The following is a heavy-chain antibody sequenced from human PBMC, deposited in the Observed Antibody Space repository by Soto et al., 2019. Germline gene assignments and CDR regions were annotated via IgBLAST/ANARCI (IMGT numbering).Heavy chain of an antibody. V-gene: IGHV4-30-2*01. J-gene: IGHJ4*02. D-gene: IGHD3-22*01. CDR3: ARLGGYYQAFDS. Sequence: PSETLSLTCAVSGGSTSSGGYSWSWIRQPPGKGLEWIGYIYHSGSTYYNPSLKSRVTISVDRSKNQFSLKLDSVTAADTAVYYCARLGGYYQAFDSWGQGTLVTVSS. CDR1: GGSTSSGGYS. CDR2: IYHSGST.